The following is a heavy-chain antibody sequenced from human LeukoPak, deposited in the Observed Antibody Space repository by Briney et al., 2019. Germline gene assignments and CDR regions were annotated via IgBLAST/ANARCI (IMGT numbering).Heavy chain of an antibody. CDR2: INPDTGAT. CDR1: GYTFIDYY. J-gene: IGHJ4*02. V-gene: IGHV1-2*02. Sequence: ASVKVSCKTSGYTFIDYYIHWVRQAPGQTLEWMGWINPDTGATNYRQKFQGRITMTRDMSISTVYMELTGLRSDDTALYYCLRGGTFDYWGQGILVTVSS. CDR3: LRGGTFDY. D-gene: IGHD1/OR15-1a*01.